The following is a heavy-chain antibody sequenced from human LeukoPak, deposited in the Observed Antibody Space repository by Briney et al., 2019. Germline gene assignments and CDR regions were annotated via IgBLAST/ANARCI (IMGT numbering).Heavy chain of an antibody. CDR1: GYTFTSYG. Sequence: ASVKVSCKASGYTFTSYGISWVRQAPGQGLEWMGWISAYNGNTNYAQKLQGRVTMTTDTSTSTAYMELRSLRSDDTAVYYCARAIPYYYDSSGHSCFDYWGQGTLVTVSS. CDR3: ARAIPYYYDSSGHSCFDY. D-gene: IGHD3-22*01. CDR2: ISAYNGNT. V-gene: IGHV1-18*01. J-gene: IGHJ4*02.